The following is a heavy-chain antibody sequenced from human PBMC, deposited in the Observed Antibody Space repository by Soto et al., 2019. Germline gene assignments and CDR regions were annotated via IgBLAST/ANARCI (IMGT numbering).Heavy chain of an antibody. CDR3: DNMGNRAARPRD. J-gene: IGHJ4*02. V-gene: IGHV3-11*01. D-gene: IGHD6-6*01. CDR1: GFTFSDYD. Sequence: QVQMLESGGGMVEPGGYLRISCAASGFTFSDYDMSWIRQSPGKGLEWVSFVSSSGTTMYFADSVKGRSTISRDNAENSRYLQINRMSAEGTAVYYCDNMGNRAARPRDWGQGTLVTVSS. CDR2: VSSSGTTM.